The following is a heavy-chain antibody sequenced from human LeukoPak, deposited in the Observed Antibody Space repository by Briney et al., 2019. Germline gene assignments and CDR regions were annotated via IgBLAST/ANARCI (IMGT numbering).Heavy chain of an antibody. V-gene: IGHV1-69*04. CDR2: IIPILGIA. Sequence: SVKVSCKASGGTFSSYAISWARQAPGQGLEWMGRIIPILGIANYAQKFQGRVTITADKSTSTAYMELSSLRSEDTAVYYCARVIKSRPPYGDEPSYYYYYGMDVWGQGTTVTVSS. D-gene: IGHD4-17*01. J-gene: IGHJ6*02. CDR3: ARVIKSRPPYGDEPSYYYYYGMDV. CDR1: GGTFSSYA.